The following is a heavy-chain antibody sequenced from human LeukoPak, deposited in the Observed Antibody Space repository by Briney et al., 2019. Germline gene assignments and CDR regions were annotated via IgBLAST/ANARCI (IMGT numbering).Heavy chain of an antibody. Sequence: GGSLRLSCAASGFTFDDYTMHWVRQAPGKGLEWVSSISGSSTYIYYTDSVKGRFTISRDNSKNTLYLQMNSLRAEDTAVYYCARVVNVGEQYFDYWGQGTLVTVSS. CDR3: ARVVNVGEQYFDY. V-gene: IGHV3-21*01. CDR1: GFTFDDYT. CDR2: ISGSSTYI. J-gene: IGHJ4*02. D-gene: IGHD2-21*01.